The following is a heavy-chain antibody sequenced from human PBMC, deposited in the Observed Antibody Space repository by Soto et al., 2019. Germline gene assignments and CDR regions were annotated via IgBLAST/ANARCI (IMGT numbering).Heavy chain of an antibody. V-gene: IGHV5-51*01. D-gene: IGHD2-2*01. Sequence: PGESLKISCKGSGYSFTSYWIGWVRQMPGKGLEWMGIIYPGDSDTRYSPSFQGQVTISADKPISTAYLQWSSLKASDTAMYYCARHPVGPAAIEGIYYYYGMDVWGQGTTVTVSS. CDR2: IYPGDSDT. J-gene: IGHJ6*02. CDR3: ARHPVGPAAIEGIYYYYGMDV. CDR1: GYSFTSYW.